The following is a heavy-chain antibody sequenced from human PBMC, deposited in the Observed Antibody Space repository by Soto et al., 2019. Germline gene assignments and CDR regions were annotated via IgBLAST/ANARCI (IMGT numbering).Heavy chain of an antibody. V-gene: IGHV4-34*01. D-gene: IGHD6-13*01. CDR1: GGSFSGYY. Sequence: QVQLQQWGAGLLKPSETLSLTCAVYGGSFSGYYWSWIRQPPGKGLEWIGEINHSGSTNYNPSLKSRVTISVDTSKNQFSLKLSSVTAADTAVYYCASELFIAAAGTWFDPWGQGTLVTVSS. CDR2: INHSGST. CDR3: ASELFIAAAGTWFDP. J-gene: IGHJ5*02.